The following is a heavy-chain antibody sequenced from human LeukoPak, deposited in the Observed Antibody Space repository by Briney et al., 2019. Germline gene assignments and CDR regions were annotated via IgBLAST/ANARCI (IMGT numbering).Heavy chain of an antibody. Sequence: GASVKVSFKASGYTFISYGISWVRQAPGQGLEWMGWISAYNGNTNYAQKLQGRVTMTTDTSTSTAYMELRSLRSDDTAVYYCARRGIAYGDYGYWSQGSLVTVSS. J-gene: IGHJ4*02. CDR2: ISAYNGNT. CDR1: GYTFISYG. CDR3: ARRGIAYGDYGY. V-gene: IGHV1-18*01. D-gene: IGHD4-17*01.